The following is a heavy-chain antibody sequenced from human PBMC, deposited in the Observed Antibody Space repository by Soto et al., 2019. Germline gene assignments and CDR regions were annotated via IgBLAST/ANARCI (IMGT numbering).Heavy chain of an antibody. V-gene: IGHV4-31*03. CDR3: ARESKYDTSGYPPWFAP. Sequence: QVQLQESGPGLVKPSQTLSLTCTVSVASISSGGYYWSWIRQHPGEGLEWIGYIYYSGSTSYNPSLKSRVTLSVDTSKNHFSRKLSSVTDADTAVYYCARESKYDTSGYPPWFAPWGQGTLVTVSS. J-gene: IGHJ5*02. CDR1: VASISSGGYY. CDR2: IYYSGST. D-gene: IGHD3-22*01.